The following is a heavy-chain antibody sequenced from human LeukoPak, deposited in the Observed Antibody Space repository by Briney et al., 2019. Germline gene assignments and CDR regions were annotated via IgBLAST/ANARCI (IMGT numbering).Heavy chain of an antibody. D-gene: IGHD6-13*01. V-gene: IGHV1-18*01. Sequence: ASLKVSCKASGYTFTSYGISWVRQAPGQGLEWMGWISAYNANTNYAQKLQGRVTMTTDTSTSTAYMELRSLRSDDTAGYYCARGVLAAAGARHPFDPWGQGTLVTVSS. J-gene: IGHJ5*02. CDR1: GYTFTSYG. CDR2: ISAYNANT. CDR3: ARGVLAAAGARHPFDP.